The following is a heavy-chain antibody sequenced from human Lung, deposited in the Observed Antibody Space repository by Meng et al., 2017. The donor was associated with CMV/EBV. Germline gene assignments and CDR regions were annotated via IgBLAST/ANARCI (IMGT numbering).Heavy chain of an antibody. Sequence: SVKVSXKASGGNFRNDAFSWVRQAPGQGLEWVGGVISLFGTPNYAQKFQGRVTITTDESTATVYMEMSSLRSDDTAVFFCAIPRVGYCSSSSCPPAYWGQGTLVTVSS. J-gene: IGHJ4*02. CDR1: GGNFRNDA. D-gene: IGHD2-2*01. CDR3: AIPRVGYCSSSSCPPAY. V-gene: IGHV1-69*05. CDR2: VISLFGTP.